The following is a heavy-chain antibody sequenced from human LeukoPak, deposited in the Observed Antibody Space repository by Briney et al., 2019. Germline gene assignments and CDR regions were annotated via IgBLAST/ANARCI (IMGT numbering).Heavy chain of an antibody. CDR1: GFIFSDYY. J-gene: IGHJ4*02. CDR2: ISSSGTTI. CDR3: ARESRGNYYFDY. V-gene: IGHV3-11*01. D-gene: IGHD1-26*01. Sequence: SGGSLRLSCAASGFIFSDYYMTWIRQAPGKGLECISYISSSGTTIYYADSVKGRFTISRDNAKNSLYLQMNSLRAEDTAVYYCARESRGNYYFDYWGQGTLVTVSS.